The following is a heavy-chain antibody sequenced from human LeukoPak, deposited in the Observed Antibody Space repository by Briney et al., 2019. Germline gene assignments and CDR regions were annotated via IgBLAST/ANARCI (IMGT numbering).Heavy chain of an antibody. CDR1: DGSISSSSYY. CDR2: IYYSGST. Sequence: SETLSLTCTVSDGSISSSSYYWGWIRQPPGKGLEWIGSIYYSGSTYYNPSLKGRVTVSVDTSKNQFFLKLRSVTAADTAVYYCARDVGASNFDSWGQGVQVTVSS. V-gene: IGHV4-39*07. J-gene: IGHJ4*02. CDR3: ARDVGASNFDS. D-gene: IGHD1-26*01.